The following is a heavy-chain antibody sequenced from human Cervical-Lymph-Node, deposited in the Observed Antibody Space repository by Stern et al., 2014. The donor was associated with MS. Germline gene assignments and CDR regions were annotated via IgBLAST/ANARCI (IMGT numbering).Heavy chain of an antibody. D-gene: IGHD2-15*01. CDR1: GFTFSSYD. Sequence: VQLVESGGGLVQPGGSLRLSCAASGFTFSSYDMHWVRQATGKGLEWASAIGTAGDTYYPGDVKGRFTISRENAKNSLYLQMNSLRAGDTAVYYCARGNGYCSGGSCYSFDYWGQGTLVTVSS. CDR3: ARGNGYCSGGSCYSFDY. CDR2: IGTAGDT. J-gene: IGHJ4*02. V-gene: IGHV3-13*01.